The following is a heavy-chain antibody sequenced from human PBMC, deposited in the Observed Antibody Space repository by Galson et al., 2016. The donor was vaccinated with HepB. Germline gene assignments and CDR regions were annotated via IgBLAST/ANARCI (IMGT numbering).Heavy chain of an antibody. CDR3: AKGRGGVSIH. CDR1: GFAFGSYW. CDR2: IKQDGSEK. D-gene: IGHD3-10*01. Sequence: SCAASGFAFGSYWMSWVRQAPGKGLEWVANIKQDGSEKYFVDPVKGRFTISRDNAKNSLYLQMNSLRAEDTAVYYCAKGRGGVSIHWGQGTLVTVSS. V-gene: IGHV3-7*01. J-gene: IGHJ4*02.